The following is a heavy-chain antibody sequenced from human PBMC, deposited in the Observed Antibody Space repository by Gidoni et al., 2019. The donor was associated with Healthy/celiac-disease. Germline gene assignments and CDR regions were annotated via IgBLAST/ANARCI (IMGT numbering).Heavy chain of an antibody. Sequence: QVQLVQAGAEVKKPGASVKVSCKASGYTSTGYYMHWVRQAPGQGLEWMGWINPNSGGTNYAQKFQVRVTMTRDTSISTAYMELSRLRSDDTAVYYCAREPSSSSSFIDYWGQGTLVTVSS. CDR3: AREPSSSSSFIDY. D-gene: IGHD6-6*01. CDR1: GYTSTGYY. V-gene: IGHV1-2*02. CDR2: INPNSGGT. J-gene: IGHJ4*02.